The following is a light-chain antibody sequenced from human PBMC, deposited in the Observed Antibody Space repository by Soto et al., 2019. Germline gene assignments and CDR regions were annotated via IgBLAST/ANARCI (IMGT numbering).Light chain of an antibody. CDR3: CSYANGNTLL. CDR2: EVT. Sequence: QSALTQPASVSGSPGQSITISCTGTSSDVGSYDLVSWYQHHPGTAPKLILYEVTKRPLGVSNRVYGSKSGNTASLTISGVQTEDDSHYYCCSYANGNTLLFGGGTKLTVL. V-gene: IGLV2-23*02. J-gene: IGLJ2*01. CDR1: SSDVGSYDL.